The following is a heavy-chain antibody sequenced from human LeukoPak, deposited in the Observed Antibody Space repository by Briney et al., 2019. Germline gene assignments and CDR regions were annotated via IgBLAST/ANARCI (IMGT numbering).Heavy chain of an antibody. CDR2: ISSSGSTI. J-gene: IGHJ4*02. CDR3: ARDILYYDSRTVFDY. V-gene: IGHV3-11*01. CDR1: GFAFSDYY. Sequence: PGGSLRLSCAASGFAFSDYYMSWIRQAPGKGLEWVSYISSSGSTIYYADSVKGRFTISRDNAKNSLYLQMNSLRAEDTAVYYCARDILYYDSRTVFDYWGQGTLVTVSS. D-gene: IGHD3-3*01.